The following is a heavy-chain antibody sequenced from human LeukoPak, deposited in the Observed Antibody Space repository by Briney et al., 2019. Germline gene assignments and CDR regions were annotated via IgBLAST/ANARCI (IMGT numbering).Heavy chain of an antibody. J-gene: IGHJ4*02. CDR2: IDWNSGAL. CDR1: GFTFDDYG. D-gene: IGHD3-10*01. CDR3: VKDRAANLYGSGAFES. V-gene: IGHV3-9*01. Sequence: PGRSLRLSCAASGFTFDDYGIRWVRQAPGKGLEWVSGIDWNSGALGYADSVKGRFTISRDNAKNSLYLQMNSLKAEDTALYYCVKDRAANLYGSGAFESWGQGTLVTVSS.